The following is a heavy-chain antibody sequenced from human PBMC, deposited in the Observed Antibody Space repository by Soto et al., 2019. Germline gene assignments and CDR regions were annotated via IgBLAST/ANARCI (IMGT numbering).Heavy chain of an antibody. J-gene: IGHJ4*02. CDR2: ISYDGSNK. D-gene: IGHD6-13*01. Sequence: GGSLRLSCAASGFTFSSYAMHWVRQAPGKGLEWVAVISYDGSNKYYADSVKGRFTISRDNSKNTLYLQMNSLRAEDTAVYYCARGRFNSSSFDYWGQGTLVTVSS. CDR3: ARGRFNSSSFDY. V-gene: IGHV3-30-3*01. CDR1: GFTFSSYA.